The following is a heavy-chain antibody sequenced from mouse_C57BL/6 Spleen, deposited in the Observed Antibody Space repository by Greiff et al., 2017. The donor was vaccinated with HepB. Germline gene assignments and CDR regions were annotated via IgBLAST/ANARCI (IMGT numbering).Heavy chain of an antibody. CDR3: ARWYDYDGIDY. CDR2: IYPGDGDT. D-gene: IGHD2-4*01. J-gene: IGHJ2*01. V-gene: IGHV1-80*01. Sequence: QVQLQQSGAELVKPGASVKISCKASGYAFSSYWMNWVKQRPGKGLEWIGQIYPGDGDTNYNGKFKGKATLTADKSSSTAYMQLSSLTSEDSAVYFCARWYDYDGIDYWGQGTTLTVSS. CDR1: GYAFSSYW.